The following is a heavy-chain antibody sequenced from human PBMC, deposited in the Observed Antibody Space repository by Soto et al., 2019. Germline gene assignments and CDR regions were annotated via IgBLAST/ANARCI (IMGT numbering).Heavy chain of an antibody. CDR1: GGSISSSSYY. J-gene: IGHJ5*02. V-gene: IGHV4-39*01. Sequence: QLQLQESGPGLVRPSETLSLTCTVSGGSISSSSYYWGWIRQPPGKGLEWIGSIYYSGSTYYNPALKSRVPTSVATSKNQFSLKLSSVTAADTAVYYCASPKIAFYNWFDPWGQGTLVTVSS. CDR2: IYYSGST. D-gene: IGHD3-3*02. CDR3: ASPKIAFYNWFDP.